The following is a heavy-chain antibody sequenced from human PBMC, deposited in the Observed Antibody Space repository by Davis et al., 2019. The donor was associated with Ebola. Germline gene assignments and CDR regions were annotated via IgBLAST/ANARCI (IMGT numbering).Heavy chain of an antibody. CDR1: GYTFTSYG. V-gene: IGHV1-18*04. CDR3: ARGMVRGVVSNCFDY. Sequence: ASVKVSCKASGYTFTSYGISWVRQAPGQGLEWMGWISDYDGKTNYAQKFQGRVAMTTDTPTDTVFLELNSLTSEDTAVYFCARGMVRGVVSNCFDYWGQGTGVTVSS. J-gene: IGHJ4*02. D-gene: IGHD3-10*01. CDR2: ISDYDGKT.